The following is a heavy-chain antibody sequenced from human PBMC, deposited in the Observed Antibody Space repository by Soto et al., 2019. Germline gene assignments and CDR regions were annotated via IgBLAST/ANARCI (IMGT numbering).Heavy chain of an antibody. CDR1: RGYVNTFH. D-gene: IGHD2-15*01. CDR3: ASRHCSGGSCHNPGFDS. CDR2: IFPNGNT. Sequence: SETLSLTCTVSRGYVNTFHWSWVRQPAGKGLEWIGRIFPNGNTDYSPSLKSRVTISVDTSRNQFSLMVNSVTAADTAVYYCASRHCSGGSCHNPGFDSWGQGALVTVSS. J-gene: IGHJ4*02. V-gene: IGHV4-4*07.